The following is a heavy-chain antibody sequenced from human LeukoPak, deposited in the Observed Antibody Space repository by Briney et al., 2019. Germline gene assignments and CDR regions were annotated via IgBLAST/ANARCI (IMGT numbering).Heavy chain of an antibody. D-gene: IGHD6-19*01. J-gene: IGHJ4*02. Sequence: GGSLRLSCAASGFTFSSYAMSWVRQAPGKGLEWVSAISGSGGSTYYADSVRGRFTISRDNSKNTLYLQMNSLRAEDTAVYYCAKDLWVAGTEDYWGQGTLVTVSS. V-gene: IGHV3-23*01. CDR3: AKDLWVAGTEDY. CDR1: GFTFSSYA. CDR2: ISGSGGST.